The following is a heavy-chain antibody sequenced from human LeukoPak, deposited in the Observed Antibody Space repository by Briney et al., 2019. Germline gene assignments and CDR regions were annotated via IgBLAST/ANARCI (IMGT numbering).Heavy chain of an antibody. CDR2: ISASGVST. J-gene: IGHJ4*02. V-gene: IGHV3-23*01. D-gene: IGHD6-19*01. Sequence: PGASLRLSCAASGFTFSSYAMTWVRQAPGKRLERVSVISASGVSTYYADSVKGRFTISRDNSKNTLYLQMNSLIAEDTAVYYCAKGTDSGGRYYFDYWGQGTLVTVPS. CDR3: AKGTDSGGRYYFDY. CDR1: GFTFSSYA.